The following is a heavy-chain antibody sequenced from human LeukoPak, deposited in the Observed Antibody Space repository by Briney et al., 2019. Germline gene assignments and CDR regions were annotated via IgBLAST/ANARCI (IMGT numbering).Heavy chain of an antibody. J-gene: IGHJ4*02. V-gene: IGHV4-39*01. Sequence: PSETLSLTCTVSGGSISSSSYYWGWIRQPPGKGLEWIGSIYYSGSTYYNPSLKSRVTISVDTSKNQFSLKLSSVTAADTAVYYCATGRYCSSTSCYRGLDYWGQGTLVTVSS. CDR2: IYYSGST. CDR1: GGSISSSSYY. D-gene: IGHD2-2*02. CDR3: ATGRYCSSTSCYRGLDY.